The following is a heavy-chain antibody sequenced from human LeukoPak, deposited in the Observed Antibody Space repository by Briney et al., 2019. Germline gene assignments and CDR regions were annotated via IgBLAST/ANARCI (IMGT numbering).Heavy chain of an antibody. CDR3: AKEFAVAGAFDY. V-gene: IGHV3-30*18. D-gene: IGHD6-19*01. CDR2: ISYDGSNK. Sequence: PGGSLRLSCAASGFTFSTYGMHWVRQAPGKGLEWVAVISYDGSNKYYADSVKGRFTISRDNSKNTLYLQMNSLRAEDTAVYYCAKEFAVAGAFDYWGQGTPVTVSS. J-gene: IGHJ4*02. CDR1: GFTFSTYG.